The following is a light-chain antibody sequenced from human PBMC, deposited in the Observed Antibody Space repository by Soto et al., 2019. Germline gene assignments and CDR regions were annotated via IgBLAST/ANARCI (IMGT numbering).Light chain of an antibody. CDR2: LGS. CDR1: QSLLHRNGYNY. CDR3: MLALQTPRT. J-gene: IGKJ1*01. V-gene: IGKV2-28*01. Sequence: DIVMTQSPLSLPVTPGEPASISCRSSQSLLHRNGYNYLDWYLQKPGQSPQLLIYLGSNRASGVPDRFSGSGSGTDFTLKISRVEAEDVWVYYCMLALQTPRTFGQGTKVEIK.